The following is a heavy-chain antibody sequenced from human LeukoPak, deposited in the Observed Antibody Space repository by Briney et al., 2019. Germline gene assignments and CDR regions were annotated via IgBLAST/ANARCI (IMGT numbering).Heavy chain of an antibody. CDR2: ISSSSSYI. V-gene: IGHV3-21*04. CDR3: AKDGREGAFDV. Sequence: GGSLRLSCAASGFTFSSYSMNWVRQAPGKGLEWVSSISSSSSYIYYADSVKGRFRISRDNSKNSLYLQMNSLTTEDIAFYYCAKDGREGAFDVWGQGTLVTVSS. CDR1: GFTFSSYS. D-gene: IGHD1-1*01. J-gene: IGHJ3*01.